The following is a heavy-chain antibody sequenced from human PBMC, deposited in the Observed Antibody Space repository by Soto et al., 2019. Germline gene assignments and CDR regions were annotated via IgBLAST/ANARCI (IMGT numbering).Heavy chain of an antibody. D-gene: IGHD6-13*01. J-gene: IGHJ4*02. Sequence: PGGSLRLSCAASGFTFSSYAMSWVRQAPGKGLEWVSAISGSGGSTYYADSVKGRFTISRDNSKNTLYLQMNSLRAEDTAVYYCARGSRQQLVRGFDYWGQGTLVTVSS. V-gene: IGHV3-23*01. CDR3: ARGSRQQLVRGFDY. CDR2: ISGSGGST. CDR1: GFTFSSYA.